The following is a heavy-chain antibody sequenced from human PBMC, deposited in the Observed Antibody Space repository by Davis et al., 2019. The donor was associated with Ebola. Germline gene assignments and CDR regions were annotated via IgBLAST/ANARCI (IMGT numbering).Heavy chain of an antibody. Sequence: GESLKISCAASGFTFSSYWMHWVRQAPGKGLVWVSRINSDGSSTSYADSVKGRFTISRDNAKNTLYLQMNSLRAEDTAVYYCARDRDTYYYYYMDVWGKGTTVTVSS. V-gene: IGHV3-74*01. CDR2: INSDGSST. CDR1: GFTFSSYW. J-gene: IGHJ6*03. CDR3: ARDRDTYYYYYMDV.